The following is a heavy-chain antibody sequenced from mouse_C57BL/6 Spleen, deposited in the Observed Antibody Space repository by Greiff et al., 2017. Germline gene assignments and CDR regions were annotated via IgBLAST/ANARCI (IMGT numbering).Heavy chain of an antibody. V-gene: IGHV1-54*01. CDR2: INPGSGGT. J-gene: IGHJ4*01. CDR1: GYAFTNYL. Sequence: QVQLQQSGAELVRPGTSVKVSCKASGYAFTNYLIEWVKQRPGQGLEWIGVINPGSGGTNYNEKFKGKATLTADKSSSTAYMQLSSLTSEDSAVYCCARGRDTTSGDYYAVDYWGQGTSVTVSS. CDR3: ARGRDTTSGDYYAVDY. D-gene: IGHD2-12*01.